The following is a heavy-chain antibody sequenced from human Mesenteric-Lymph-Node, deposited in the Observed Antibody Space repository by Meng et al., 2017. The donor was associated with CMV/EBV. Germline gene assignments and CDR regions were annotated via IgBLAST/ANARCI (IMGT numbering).Heavy chain of an antibody. V-gene: IGHV1-2*02. J-gene: IGHJ4*02. D-gene: IGHD3-22*01. CDR2: INPKSGDT. CDR1: GYTFSDYY. CDR3: ARDYYDSSGYYYKEFDY. Sequence: ASVQVSCKASGYTFSDYYIHWVRQAPGQGLEWMGWINPKSGDTKYAQKFQGRVTMTRDTSISTAYMELSRLRSDDTAVYYCARDYYDSSGYYYKEFDYWGQGTLVTSPQ.